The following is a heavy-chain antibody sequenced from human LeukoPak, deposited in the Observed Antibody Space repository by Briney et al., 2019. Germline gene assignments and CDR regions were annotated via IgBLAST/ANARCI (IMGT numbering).Heavy chain of an antibody. CDR3: ARSAYYYYYYMDV. Sequence: SVKVSCKASGGTFSSYAISWVRQAPGQGLEWMGGIIPIFGTANYAQKFQGRVTITTDESTSTAYMELSSLRSEDTAVYYRARSAYYYYYYMDVWGKGTTVTVSS. V-gene: IGHV1-69*05. CDR2: IIPIFGTA. CDR1: GGTFSSYA. J-gene: IGHJ6*03.